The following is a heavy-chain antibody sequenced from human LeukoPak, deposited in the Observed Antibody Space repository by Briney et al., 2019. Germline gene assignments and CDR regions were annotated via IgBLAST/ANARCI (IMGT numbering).Heavy chain of an antibody. V-gene: IGHV6-1*01. CDR1: GDSVSGTSAG. Sequence: SQTLSLTCVISGDSVSGTSAGWNWIRQSPSRGLEWLGRTYYTSTWYNDYAVSVRSRILITPDTSKNQFSLQLNSVTPDDTAVYYCTRGWLQSGFGYWGQGTLATVSS. CDR3: TRGWLQSGFGY. D-gene: IGHD5-24*01. CDR2: TYYTSTWYN. J-gene: IGHJ4*02.